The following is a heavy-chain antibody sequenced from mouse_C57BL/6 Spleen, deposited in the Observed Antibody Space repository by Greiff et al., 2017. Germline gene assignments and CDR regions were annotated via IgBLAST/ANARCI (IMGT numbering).Heavy chain of an antibody. V-gene: IGHV1-7*01. CDR1: GYAFSSYW. D-gene: IGHD1-1*01. CDR2: INPSSGYT. CDR3: AREDYYGSGDYFDY. Sequence: VQLQQSGPELVQPGASVKISCKASGYAFSSYWMHWVKQRPGQGLEWIGYINPSSGYTKYNQKFKDKATLTADKSSSTAYMQLSSLTYEDSAVYYCAREDYYGSGDYFDYWGQGTTLTVSS. J-gene: IGHJ2*01.